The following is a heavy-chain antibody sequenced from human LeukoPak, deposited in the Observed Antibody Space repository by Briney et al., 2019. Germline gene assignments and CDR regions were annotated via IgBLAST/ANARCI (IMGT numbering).Heavy chain of an antibody. CDR3: ARERYCSGGSCQVPLDY. CDR2: INPSGGST. V-gene: IGHV1-46*01. CDR1: GYTLTSYY. Sequence: ASVKVSCKASGYTLTSYYMHWVRQAPGQGLEWMGIINPSGGSTSYAQKFQGRVTMTRDTSTSTVYMELSSLRSEDTAVYYCARERYCSGGSCQVPLDYWGQGTLVTVSS. J-gene: IGHJ4*02. D-gene: IGHD2-15*01.